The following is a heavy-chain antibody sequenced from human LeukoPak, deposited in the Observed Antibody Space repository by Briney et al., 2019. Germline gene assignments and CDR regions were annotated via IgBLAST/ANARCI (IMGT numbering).Heavy chain of an antibody. J-gene: IGHJ4*02. Sequence: SETPSLTCTVSGVSISSYYWSWIRQPPGKGLEWIGYIYYSGSTNYNPSLKSRVTISVDTSKNQFSLKLSSVTAADTAVYYCAASYDSSGYYAYFDYWGQGTLVTVSS. CDR1: GVSISSYY. V-gene: IGHV4-59*01. CDR2: IYYSGST. CDR3: AASYDSSGYYAYFDY. D-gene: IGHD3-22*01.